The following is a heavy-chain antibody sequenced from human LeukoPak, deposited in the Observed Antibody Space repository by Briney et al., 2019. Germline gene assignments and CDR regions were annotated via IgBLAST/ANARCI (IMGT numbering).Heavy chain of an antibody. V-gene: IGHV1-69*05. J-gene: IGHJ4*02. CDR3: ARGERAIPIYY. D-gene: IGHD3-10*01. CDR1: GGSFSNYA. Sequence: SVKVSCKASGGSFSNYAISWVRQAPGQRLEWMGGIIPILGSATYAQHFQGRVTITMDESTTTAYMERSSLRPGDTAVFYCARGERAIPIYYWGQGTLVTVSS. CDR2: IIPILGSA.